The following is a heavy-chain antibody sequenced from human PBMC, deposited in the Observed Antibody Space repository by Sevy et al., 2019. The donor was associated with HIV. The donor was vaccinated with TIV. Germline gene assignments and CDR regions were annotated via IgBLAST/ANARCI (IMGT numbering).Heavy chain of an antibody. CDR1: GYTFTSYG. V-gene: IGHV1-18*04. CDR2: IGVYNGNK. Sequence: ASVKVSCKASGYTFTSYGISWVRQAPGQGLEWMGWIGVYNGNKNYAQKFQGRVTLTTDTSTSTAYLDLRSLRSDDTAVYYCAGLSTIRGQFYWFDPWGQGTLVTVSS. CDR3: AGLSTIRGQFYWFDP. J-gene: IGHJ5*02. D-gene: IGHD5-12*01.